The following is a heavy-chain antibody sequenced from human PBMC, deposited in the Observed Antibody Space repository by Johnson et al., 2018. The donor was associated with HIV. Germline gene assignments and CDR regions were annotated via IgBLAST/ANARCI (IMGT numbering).Heavy chain of an antibody. V-gene: IGHV3-33*06. CDR2: IWFDGSNK. D-gene: IGHD3-9*01. CDR3: AKLDDGFDI. CDR1: GFTFSSYG. J-gene: IGHJ3*02. Sequence: QVQLVESGGGVVQPGRSLRLSCAASGFTFSSYGMHWVRQAPGKGLEWVAVIWFDGSNKYYADSVKGLFTISRDNSKNTLYLQMNSLRAGDTAVYYCAKLDDGFDIWGHGTMVTVSS.